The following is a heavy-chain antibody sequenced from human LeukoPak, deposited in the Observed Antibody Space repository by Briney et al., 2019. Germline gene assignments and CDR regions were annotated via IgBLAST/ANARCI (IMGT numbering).Heavy chain of an antibody. CDR3: AGGGGGYGSGSYFDY. J-gene: IGHJ4*02. Sequence: PGGSLRLSCAASGFTVSSNYMSWVRQAPGKGLEWVSVIYSGGSTYYADSVKGRFTISRDNSKNTLYLQMNSLRAEDTAVYYCAGGGGGYGSGSYFDYWGQGTLVTVSS. CDR2: IYSGGST. CDR1: GFTVSSNY. V-gene: IGHV3-53*01. D-gene: IGHD3-10*01.